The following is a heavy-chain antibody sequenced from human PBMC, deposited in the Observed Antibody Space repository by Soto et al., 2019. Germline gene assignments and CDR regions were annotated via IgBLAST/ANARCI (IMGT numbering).Heavy chain of an antibody. V-gene: IGHV4-34*01. CDR1: GGSFSGYY. D-gene: IGHD5-18*01. CDR3: ARPEVDGYSYGYYYY. CDR2: INHSGST. Sequence: PSETLSLTCAVYGGSFSGYYWSWIRQPPGKGLEWIGEINHSGSTNYNPSLKSRVTISVDTSKNQFSLKLSSVTAADTAVYYCARPEVDGYSYGYYYYWGQGTLVTVPS. J-gene: IGHJ4*02.